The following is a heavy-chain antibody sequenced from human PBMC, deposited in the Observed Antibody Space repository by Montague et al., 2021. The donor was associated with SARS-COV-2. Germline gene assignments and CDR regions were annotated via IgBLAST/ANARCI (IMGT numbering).Heavy chain of an antibody. Sequence: SETLSLTCTVSGGSISSSSYYWGWIRQPPGKGLEWIGSIYYSGXTXYXXXXKSRVTISVDTSKNQFSLKPSSVTAADTAVYYCAADYGERDWFDPWGQGTLVTVSS. CDR2: IYYSGXT. D-gene: IGHD4-17*01. CDR3: AADYGERDWFDP. J-gene: IGHJ5*02. V-gene: IGHV4-39*01. CDR1: GGSISSSSYY.